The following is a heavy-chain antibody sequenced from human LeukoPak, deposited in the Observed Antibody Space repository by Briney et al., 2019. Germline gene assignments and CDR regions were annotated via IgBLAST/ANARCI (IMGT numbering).Heavy chain of an antibody. V-gene: IGHV4-34*01. J-gene: IGHJ6*02. Sequence: SETLSLTCAVYGGSFSGYYWSWIRQPPGKGLEWIREINHSGSTNYNPSLKSRVTISVDTSKNQFSLKLSSVTAADTAVYYCARGVSYSYGYRYYGMDVRGQGTTVTVSS. CDR1: GGSFSGYY. CDR3: ARGVSYSYGYRYYGMDV. D-gene: IGHD5-18*01. CDR2: INHSGST.